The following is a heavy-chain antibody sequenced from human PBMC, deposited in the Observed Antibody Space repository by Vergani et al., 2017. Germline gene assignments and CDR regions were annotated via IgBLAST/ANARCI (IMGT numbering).Heavy chain of an antibody. J-gene: IGHJ3*02. Sequence: QVQLQESGPGLVKPSETLSLTCTVSGGYVSSGSYYWSWIRQPPGKGLEWIGYIYYSGSTNYNPSLKSRVTISVDTSKNQFSLKLSSVTAADTAVYYCARDSRDYPDAFDIWGQGTMVTVSS. V-gene: IGHV4-61*01. CDR2: IYYSGST. CDR3: ARDSRDYPDAFDI. D-gene: IGHD4-11*01. CDR1: GGYVSSGSYY.